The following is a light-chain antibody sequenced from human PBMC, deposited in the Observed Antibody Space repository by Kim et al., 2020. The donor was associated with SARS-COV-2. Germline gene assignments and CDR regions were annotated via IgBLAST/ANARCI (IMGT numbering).Light chain of an antibody. V-gene: IGKV1-39*01. J-gene: IGKJ2*01. Sequence: DIQMTQSPSSLSASVGDRVTITCRASQSISSYLNWYQQKPGKAPKLLIYAASSLQSGVPSRFSGSGSGTDFTLTISSLQPEDFETYYCQQSYSTPPTFGQGTKLEI. CDR2: AAS. CDR3: QQSYSTPPT. CDR1: QSISSY.